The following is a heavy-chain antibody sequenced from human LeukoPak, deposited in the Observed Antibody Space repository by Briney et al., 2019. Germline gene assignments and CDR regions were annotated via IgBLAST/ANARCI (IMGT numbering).Heavy chain of an antibody. Sequence: GRSLRLSCAASGFTFSNYGIHWVRQAPGKGLEWVAVISYDGSNKFYADSVKGRFTLSRDNSKNTLYLQMNSLRIEDTAVYYCGRGSVGFGELNYWGQGTLVTVSS. J-gene: IGHJ4*02. CDR2: ISYDGSNK. CDR3: GRGSVGFGELNY. CDR1: GFTFSNYG. V-gene: IGHV3-30*03. D-gene: IGHD3-10*01.